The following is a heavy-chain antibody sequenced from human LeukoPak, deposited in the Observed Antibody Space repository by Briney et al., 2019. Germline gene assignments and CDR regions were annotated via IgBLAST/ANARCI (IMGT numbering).Heavy chain of an antibody. CDR1: GFSLTTSGVG. Sequence: SGPTLVNPTQTLTLTCTFSGFSLTTSGVGVGWIRQPPGKALEWLALIYWDDDKRYSPSLRNRLSITKDTSKNQVLLTMTNVDPVDTATYYCAHRLDQRTNWNYGNFDYWGQGTLVTVSS. CDR2: IYWDDDK. D-gene: IGHD1-7*01. J-gene: IGHJ4*02. V-gene: IGHV2-5*02. CDR3: AHRLDQRTNWNYGNFDY.